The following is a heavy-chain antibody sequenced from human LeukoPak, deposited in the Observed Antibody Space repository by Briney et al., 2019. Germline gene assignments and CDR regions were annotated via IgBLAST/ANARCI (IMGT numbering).Heavy chain of an antibody. V-gene: IGHV3-74*01. CDR3: ARGQSIAAAGTRNYYYYYMDV. CDR2: INSDGSST. J-gene: IGHJ6*03. CDR1: GFTFSSYW. Sequence: GGSLRLSCAASGFTFSSYWMHWVRQAPGKGLVWVSRINSDGSSTSYADSVKGRFTISRDNAKNSLYLQMNSLRAEDTAVYYCARGQSIAAAGTRNYYYYYMDVWGKGTTVTISS. D-gene: IGHD6-13*01.